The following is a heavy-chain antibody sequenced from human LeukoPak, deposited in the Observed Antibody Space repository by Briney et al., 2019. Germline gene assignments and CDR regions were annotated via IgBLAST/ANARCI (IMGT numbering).Heavy chain of an antibody. CDR2: VNWNSNYV. D-gene: IGHD1-1*01. J-gene: IGHJ4*02. CDR3: ARAPITTGTEYYFDF. CDR1: GFSFDDYS. Sequence: GGSLRLSCVASGFSFDDYSMHWVRRAPGKGLEWVSGVNWNSNYVGYADSVKGRFTISRDNAKNPLYLQMNSLRADDMALYYCARAPITTGTEYYFDFWGQGTLVTVSS. V-gene: IGHV3-9*03.